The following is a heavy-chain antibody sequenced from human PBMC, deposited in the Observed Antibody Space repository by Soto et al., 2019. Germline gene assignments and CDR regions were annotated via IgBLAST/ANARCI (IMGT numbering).Heavy chain of an antibody. CDR2: IYYSGST. V-gene: IGHV4-39*01. J-gene: IGHJ2*01. Sequence: SETLSLTCTVSGGSISSSSYYWGWIRQPPGKGLEWIGSIYYSGSTYYNPSLKSRVTISVDTSKNQFSLKLSSVTAADTAVYYCATHYGDYWYFDLWGRGTLVTVS. CDR1: GGSISSSSYY. D-gene: IGHD4-17*01. CDR3: ATHYGDYWYFDL.